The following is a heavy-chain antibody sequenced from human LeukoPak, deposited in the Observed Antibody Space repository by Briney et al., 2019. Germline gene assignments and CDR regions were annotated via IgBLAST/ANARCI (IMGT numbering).Heavy chain of an antibody. Sequence: PGGSLRLSCAASGFTFSSYAMHWVRQAPGKGLEWVAVISYDGSNKYYADSVKGRFTISRDNSKNTLYLQMNSLRAEDTAVYYCARGGGGPDHYYYGMDVWGQGTTVTVSS. V-gene: IGHV3-30-3*01. CDR1: GFTFSSYA. D-gene: IGHD2-15*01. CDR3: ARGGGGPDHYYYGMDV. CDR2: ISYDGSNK. J-gene: IGHJ6*02.